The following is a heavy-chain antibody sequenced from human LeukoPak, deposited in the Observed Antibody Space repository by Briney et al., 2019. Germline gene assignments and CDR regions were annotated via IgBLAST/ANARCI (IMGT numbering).Heavy chain of an antibody. CDR1: GLTVGSNY. CDR2: IYPSGTT. CDR3: ARLAVAYFYS. J-gene: IGHJ4*02. V-gene: IGHV3-66*04. D-gene: IGHD6-19*01. Sequence: PGGSLTLTCAAYGLTVGSNYMGWVRQPPGKGLEWVSVIYPSGTTYYTHSLKGRFTISRDNSKNTLFLKMNTVRAEDTAVYYCARLAVAYFYSWGQGALFSVSS.